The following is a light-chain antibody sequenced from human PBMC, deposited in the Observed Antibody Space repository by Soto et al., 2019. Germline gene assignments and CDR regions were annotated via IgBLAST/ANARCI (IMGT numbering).Light chain of an antibody. CDR2: DVS. CDR3: CAYAGSYTDWV. J-gene: IGLJ3*02. CDR1: SSDVGGYNY. Sequence: QSALTQPRSVSGSPGQSVTISCSGTSSDVGGYNYVSWYQQHPGKAPKLMIYDVSKRPSGVPDRFSGSKSGNTASLTISRLQAEDEADYYCCAYAGSYTDWVFGGGTKLTVL. V-gene: IGLV2-11*01.